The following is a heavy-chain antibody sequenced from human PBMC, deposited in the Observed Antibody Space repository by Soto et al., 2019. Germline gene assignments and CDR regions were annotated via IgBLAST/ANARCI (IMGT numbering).Heavy chain of an antibody. CDR1: GYSFTSYW. CDR2: IDPSDSYT. CDR3: ARETVVVPAAPFGYYYYGMDV. V-gene: IGHV5-10-1*01. Sequence: RGESPKISCKGSGYSFTSYWISWVRQMPGKGLEWMGRIDPSDSYTNYSPSFQGHVTISADKSISTAYLQWSSLKASDTAMYYCARETVVVPAAPFGYYYYGMDVWGQGTTVTVSS. J-gene: IGHJ6*02. D-gene: IGHD2-2*01.